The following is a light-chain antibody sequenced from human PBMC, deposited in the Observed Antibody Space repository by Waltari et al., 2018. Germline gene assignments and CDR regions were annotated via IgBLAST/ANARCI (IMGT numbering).Light chain of an antibody. J-gene: IGLJ2*01. V-gene: IGLV3-19*01. Sequence: SSELTQDPAVSVALGQTVRLTCQGDSLRSYYASWYQQKPGQAPVLCIYGKNNRPSGIPDRFSGSSSGNTASLTITGAQAEDEADYYCNSRDSSGNHVVFGGGTKLTVL. CDR1: SLRSYY. CDR2: GKN. CDR3: NSRDSSGNHVV.